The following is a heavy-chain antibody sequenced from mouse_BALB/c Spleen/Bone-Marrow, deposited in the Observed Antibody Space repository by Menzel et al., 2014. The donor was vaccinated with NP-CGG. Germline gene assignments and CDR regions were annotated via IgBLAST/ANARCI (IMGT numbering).Heavy chain of an antibody. D-gene: IGHD1-1*01. Sequence: VQLQQSGAELVRPGASVKLSCKASGYTFTNYWMNWVKQRPEQGLEWIGRIDPYDSETHSNQKFKDKAILTVDKSSSTAYMQLSSLTSEDSAVYYGARWGTTVVDYFDVWGAGTTVTVSS. CDR2: IDPYDSET. CDR1: GYTFTNYW. V-gene: IGHV1-52*01. CDR3: ARWGTTVVDYFDV. J-gene: IGHJ1*02.